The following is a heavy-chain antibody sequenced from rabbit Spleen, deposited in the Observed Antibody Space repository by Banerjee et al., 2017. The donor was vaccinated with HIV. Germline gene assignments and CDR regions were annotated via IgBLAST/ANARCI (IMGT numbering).Heavy chain of an antibody. CDR3: ARDTGSSFSSYGMDL. D-gene: IGHD8-1*01. CDR1: GFSFSGTYW. V-gene: IGHV1S45*01. CDR2: INAGSYGI. Sequence: EESGGDLVQPEGSLALTCKASGFSFSGTYWICWVRQAPGKGLEWIACINAGSYGIHYASWAKGRFTISKTSSTTVTLQVTSLTAADTATYFCARDTGSSFSSYGMDLWGPGTLVTVS. J-gene: IGHJ6*01.